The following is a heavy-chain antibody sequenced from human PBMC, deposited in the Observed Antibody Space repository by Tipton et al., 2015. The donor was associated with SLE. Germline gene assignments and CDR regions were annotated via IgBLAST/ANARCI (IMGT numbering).Heavy chain of an antibody. Sequence: SLRLSCAASGFTFSNAWMSWVRQAPGKGLEYVSAVSSNGGNTYYADSVKGRFTISRDNSKNTLNLHMGSLRPEDTAVYYCAGYDFWIGNDSFDNWGQGTMVIVSS. V-gene: IGHV3-64*02. D-gene: IGHD3-3*01. J-gene: IGHJ3*02. CDR3: AGYDFWIGNDSFDN. CDR1: GFTFSNAW. CDR2: VSSNGGNT.